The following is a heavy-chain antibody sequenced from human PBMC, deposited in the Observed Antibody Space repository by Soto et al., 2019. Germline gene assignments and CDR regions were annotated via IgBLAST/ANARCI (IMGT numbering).Heavy chain of an antibody. CDR3: AIPDCSGGSCYSGPNWFDP. CDR1: GGSISSSNW. D-gene: IGHD2-15*01. J-gene: IGHJ5*02. V-gene: IGHV4-4*02. Sequence: SETLSLTCAVSGGSISSSNWWSWVRQSPGKGLKWMGEIYHSGSTNYNPSLKSRVTISVDTSKNQFSLKLSSVTAADTAVYYCAIPDCSGGSCYSGPNWFDPWGQGTLVT. CDR2: IYHSGST.